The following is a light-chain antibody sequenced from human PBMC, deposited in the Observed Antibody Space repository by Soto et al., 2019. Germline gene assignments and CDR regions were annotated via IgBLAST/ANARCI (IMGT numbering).Light chain of an antibody. CDR2: AAS. Sequence: DIQLTQSPSLLSASVGDRVTITCRASQGISSYLAWYQQKPGKAPKLLIYAASTLQSGVPSRFSGSGSGTEFTLTISSLQPEDFATYYCQQLNSYPFTFGGGTKVDIK. V-gene: IGKV1-9*01. CDR3: QQLNSYPFT. J-gene: IGKJ4*01. CDR1: QGISSY.